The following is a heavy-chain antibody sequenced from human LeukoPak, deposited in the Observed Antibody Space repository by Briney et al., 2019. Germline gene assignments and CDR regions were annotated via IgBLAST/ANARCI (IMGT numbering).Heavy chain of an antibody. Sequence: GGSLRLSCAASGLTVSSNYMSWVRQAPGKGLEWVTVIYSGGNTYYADSVKGRFTISRDNSKNTLYLQMNSLRAEDTAVYYCARDALIDYSRPFDIWGQGTMVTVSS. D-gene: IGHD3-16*01. J-gene: IGHJ3*02. CDR2: IYSGGNT. CDR3: ARDALIDYSRPFDI. CDR1: GLTVSSNY. V-gene: IGHV3-53*01.